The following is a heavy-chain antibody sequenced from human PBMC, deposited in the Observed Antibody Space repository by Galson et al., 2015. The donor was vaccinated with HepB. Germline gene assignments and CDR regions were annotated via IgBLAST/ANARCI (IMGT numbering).Heavy chain of an antibody. CDR3: ARVLGWELHSGDGTDY. CDR2: INPSGGST. V-gene: IGHV1-46*03. D-gene: IGHD1-26*01. J-gene: IGHJ4*02. CDR1: GYTFTSYY. Sequence: SVKVSCKASGYTFTSYYMHWVRQAPGQGLEWMGIINPSGGSTSYAQKFQGRVTMTRDTSTSTVYMELSSLRSEDTAVYYCARVLGWELHSGDGTDYWGQGTLVTVSS.